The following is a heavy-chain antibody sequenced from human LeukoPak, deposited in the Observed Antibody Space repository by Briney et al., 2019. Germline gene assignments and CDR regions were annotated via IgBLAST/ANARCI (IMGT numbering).Heavy chain of an antibody. J-gene: IGHJ6*03. CDR1: GFTFSSYT. CDR3: ARVGSSSKYYYYMDV. Sequence: PGGSLRLSCAASGFTFSSYTMNWVRQAPGKGLEWVSYITSSGSTVHYADSVKGRFTISRDNAKNSLYLQMQSPTAEDTAVYFCARVGSSSKYYYYMDVWGKGTTVTVSS. D-gene: IGHD3-10*01. CDR2: ITSSGSTV. V-gene: IGHV3-48*04.